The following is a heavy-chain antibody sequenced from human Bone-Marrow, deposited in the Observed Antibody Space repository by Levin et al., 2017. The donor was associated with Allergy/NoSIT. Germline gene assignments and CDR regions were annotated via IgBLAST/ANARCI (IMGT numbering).Heavy chain of an antibody. Sequence: LSLTCAASGFTFSSYAMYWVRQAPGKGLEWVAVISFDGSNTYYADSVKGRFTMSRDNSKNTVYLQMNSLRAEDTAVYYCATAVEYCSGASCFDYWGQGVLVTVSS. CDR3: ATAVEYCSGASCFDY. D-gene: IGHD2-15*01. V-gene: IGHV3-30*04. J-gene: IGHJ4*02. CDR2: ISFDGSNT. CDR1: GFTFSSYA.